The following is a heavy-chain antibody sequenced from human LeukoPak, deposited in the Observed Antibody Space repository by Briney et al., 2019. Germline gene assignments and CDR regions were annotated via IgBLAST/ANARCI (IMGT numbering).Heavy chain of an antibody. CDR3: ARGVYIAAAQYGY. J-gene: IGHJ4*02. D-gene: IGHD6-13*01. Sequence: SETXSLTCTXSXXXXSXYXWXWIRQXXXXXXEWIGYIYYSGTTNYNPSLKSRVTISVDTSKNQFSLKLSSVTAADTAVYYCARGVYIAAAQYGYWGQGTLVTVSS. CDR2: IYYSGTT. CDR1: XXXXSXYX. V-gene: IGHV4-59*01.